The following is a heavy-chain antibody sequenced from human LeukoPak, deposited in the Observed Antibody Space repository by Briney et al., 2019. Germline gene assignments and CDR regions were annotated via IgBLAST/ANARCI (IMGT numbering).Heavy chain of an antibody. CDR3: ARGRPLLRYFDWLPVSRYYFDY. Sequence: GASVKVSCKASGYTFTDYYIHWVRQAPGQGLEWMGWINPNSGGTYYAQKFQGRVTMTRDTSISTAYMELSRLRSDDTAVYYCARGRPLLRYFDWLPVSRYYFDYWGQGTLVTVSS. D-gene: IGHD3-9*01. V-gene: IGHV1-2*02. CDR1: GYTFTDYY. CDR2: INPNSGGT. J-gene: IGHJ4*02.